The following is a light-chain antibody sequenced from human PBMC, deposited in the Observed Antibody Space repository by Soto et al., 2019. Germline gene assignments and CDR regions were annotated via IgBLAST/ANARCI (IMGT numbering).Light chain of an antibody. CDR1: QNISNY. CDR2: DVS. CDR3: QQYKSLPPIT. V-gene: IGKV3-11*01. Sequence: IVLTQSPATLSLSPGKRASLSCRASQNISNYLIWYQQKPGQAPRLLIYDVSNRATGIPARFSGSGSGTDFTLTISSLQSEDSAIYYCQQYKSLPPITFGQGTRLEIK. J-gene: IGKJ5*01.